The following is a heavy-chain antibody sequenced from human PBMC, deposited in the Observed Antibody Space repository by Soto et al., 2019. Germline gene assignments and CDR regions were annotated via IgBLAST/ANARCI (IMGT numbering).Heavy chain of an antibody. CDR3: ARGGATGYCSGGSCYLSNPLIDY. CDR2: IYYSGST. CDR1: GGSISSGGYY. V-gene: IGHV4-31*03. Sequence: PSETLSLTCTVSGGSISSGGYYWSWIRQHPGKGLEWIGCIYYSGSTYYNPSLKSRVTISVVTSKNQFSLKLSSVTAADTAVYYCARGGATGYCSGGSCYLSNPLIDYWGQGTLVTVSS. J-gene: IGHJ4*02. D-gene: IGHD2-15*01.